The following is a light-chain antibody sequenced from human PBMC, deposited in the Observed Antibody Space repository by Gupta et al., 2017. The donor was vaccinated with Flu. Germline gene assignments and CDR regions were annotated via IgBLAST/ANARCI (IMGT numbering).Light chain of an antibody. J-gene: IGKJ2*01. CDR2: DAS. Sequence: DIQTTQSPSSLSASVGDRVTITCQASQDISNYLNWYQQKPGKAPKLLIYDASNLETGVPSRFSGSGSGTDFTFTISSLQPEDIATYYCQQYDNLPRYMYTFGQGTKLEIK. CDR3: QQYDNLPRYMYT. V-gene: IGKV1-33*01. CDR1: QDISNY.